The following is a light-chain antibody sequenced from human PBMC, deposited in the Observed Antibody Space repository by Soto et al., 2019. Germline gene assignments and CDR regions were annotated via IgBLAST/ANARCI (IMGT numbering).Light chain of an antibody. Sequence: QSLLTQPASVSGSPGQSITISCTGASSDVGAYTYVSWYQQHPGKAPKLMIYDVSNRPSGVSNRFSGSKSGNTAFLIISGLQAEDEADYYGTSYTSNSTPYVFGGGTKVTVL. V-gene: IGLV2-14*01. CDR1: SSDVGAYTY. J-gene: IGLJ1*01. CDR3: TSYTSNSTPYV. CDR2: DVS.